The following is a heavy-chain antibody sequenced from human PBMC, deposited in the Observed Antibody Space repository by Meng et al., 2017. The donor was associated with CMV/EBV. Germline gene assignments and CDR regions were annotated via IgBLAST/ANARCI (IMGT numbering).Heavy chain of an antibody. CDR3: ARAEDIVVVPAARHLYYYYYGMDV. J-gene: IGHJ6*02. D-gene: IGHD2-2*01. CDR2: ISSSSSYI. Sequence: GGSLRLSCAASGFTFSSYSMNWVRQAPGKGLEWFSSISSSSSYIYYADSVKGRFTISRDNAKNSLYLQMNSLRAEDTAVYYCARAEDIVVVPAARHLYYYYYGMDVWGQGTTVTVSS. V-gene: IGHV3-21*01. CDR1: GFTFSSYS.